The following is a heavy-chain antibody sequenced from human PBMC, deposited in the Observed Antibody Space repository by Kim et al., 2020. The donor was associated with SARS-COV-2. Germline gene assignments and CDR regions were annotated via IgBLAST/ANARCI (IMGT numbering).Heavy chain of an antibody. V-gene: IGHV5-51*01. Sequence: GESLKISCEASGLSFTSSWIAWVRQMPGKGLEYMGIIYPGDSETRYSPSFRGHVIISADQSISTTYLQWSSLKASDTATYYCARVFGSLYGMDVWGQGTT. J-gene: IGHJ6*01. CDR3: ARVFGSLYGMDV. CDR1: GLSFTSSW. D-gene: IGHD3-10*01. CDR2: IYPGDSET.